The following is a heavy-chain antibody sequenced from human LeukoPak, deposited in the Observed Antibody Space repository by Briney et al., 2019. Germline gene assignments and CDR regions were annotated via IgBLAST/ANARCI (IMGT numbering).Heavy chain of an antibody. Sequence: KPSETLSLTCAVSGYSISSGYYWGWIRQPPGKGLEWVGSIYHSGSTYYNPSLKSRVTISVDTSKNQFSLKLSSVTAADTAVYYCARVPYYYDSSGYYLDYWGQGTLVTVSS. CDR2: IYHSGST. CDR3: ARVPYYYDSSGYYLDY. J-gene: IGHJ4*02. D-gene: IGHD3-22*01. CDR1: GYSISSGYY. V-gene: IGHV4-38-2*01.